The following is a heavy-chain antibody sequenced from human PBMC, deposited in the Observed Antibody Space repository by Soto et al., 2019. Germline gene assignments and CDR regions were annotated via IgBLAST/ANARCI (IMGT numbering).Heavy chain of an antibody. Sequence: EVQLVESGGGLVQPGGSLRLSCAASGFTFSSYSMNWVRQAPGKGLEWVSYISSSSSTIYYAGSVKGRFTISRDNAKNELYLQMNSLRDEDTAGYYVARYVVITSWGFDYWGQGSLVTVSS. CDR3: ARYVVITSWGFDY. CDR1: GFTFSSYS. J-gene: IGHJ4*02. D-gene: IGHD3-22*01. CDR2: ISSSSSTI. V-gene: IGHV3-48*02.